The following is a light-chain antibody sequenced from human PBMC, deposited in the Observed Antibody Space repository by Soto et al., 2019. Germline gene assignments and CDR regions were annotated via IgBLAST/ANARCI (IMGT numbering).Light chain of an antibody. V-gene: IGLV2-23*01. Sequence: QSALTQPASVSGSPGQSITISCTGTSSDVGSYNLVSWYQQHPGKAPKLMIYEGSKRPSGVSNRFSGSKSGNTASLTISGIRVEDGGDYYCCSYAGSSPHVVLGGGTKLPVL. CDR1: SSDVGSYNL. CDR3: CSYAGSSPHVV. CDR2: EGS. J-gene: IGLJ2*01.